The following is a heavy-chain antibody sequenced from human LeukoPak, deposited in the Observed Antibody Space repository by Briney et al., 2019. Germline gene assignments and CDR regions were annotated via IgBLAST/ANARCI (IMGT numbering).Heavy chain of an antibody. Sequence: PGGSLRLSCTASGFTFGDYAMSWVRQAPGKGLEWVGFIRSKAYGGTTEYAASVKGRFTISRDDSKSIAYLQMNSLKTEDTAVYYCTRAQDPIVAVITSYWGQGTLVTVSS. CDR3: TRAQDPIVAVITSY. J-gene: IGHJ4*02. D-gene: IGHD3-22*01. CDR2: IRSKAYGGTT. CDR1: GFTFGDYA. V-gene: IGHV3-49*04.